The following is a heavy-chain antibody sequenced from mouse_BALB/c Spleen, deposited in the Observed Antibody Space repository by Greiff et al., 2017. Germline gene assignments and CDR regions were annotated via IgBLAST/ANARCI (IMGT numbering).Heavy chain of an antibody. Sequence: VKLMESGAELMKPGASVKISCKATGYTFSSYWIEWVKQRPGHGLEWIGEILPGSGSTNYNEKFKGKATFTADTSSNTAYMQLSSLTSEDSAVYYCARGTARATFDYWGQGTTLTVSS. CDR3: ARGTARATFDY. D-gene: IGHD3-2*01. CDR2: ILPGSGST. CDR1: GYTFSSYW. J-gene: IGHJ2*01. V-gene: IGHV1-9*01.